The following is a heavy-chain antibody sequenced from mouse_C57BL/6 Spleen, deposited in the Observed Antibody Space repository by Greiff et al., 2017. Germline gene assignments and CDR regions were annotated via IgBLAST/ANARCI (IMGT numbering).Heavy chain of an antibody. CDR1: GYTFTSYW. J-gene: IGHJ3*01. V-gene: IGHV1-80*01. CDR3: AREGTTVVARGFAY. Sequence: QVQLQQPGAELVKPGASVKLSCKASGYTFTSYWMHWVKQRPGQGLEWIGQIYPGDGDTNYNGKFKGKATLTADKSSSTAYMQLSSLTSEDSAVYFCAREGTTVVARGFAYWGQGTLVTVSA. CDR2: IYPGDGDT. D-gene: IGHD1-1*01.